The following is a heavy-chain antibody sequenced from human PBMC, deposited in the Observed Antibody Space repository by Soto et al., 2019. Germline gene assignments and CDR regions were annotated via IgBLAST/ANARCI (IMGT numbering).Heavy chain of an antibody. V-gene: IGHV3-7*02. Sequence: EVPLVESGGGLVQPGGSPRLSCAASGFTFSSYWMSWVRQAPGKGLEWVANIKQDGSDKYNVDSVKGRFTIARDNAKNSLYLQMNSLTAEDTAIYYCAEVKSQAGQEWGQGTLVTVSS. CDR2: IKQDGSDK. J-gene: IGHJ4*02. CDR1: GFTFSSYW. CDR3: AEVKSQAGQE. D-gene: IGHD3-10*01.